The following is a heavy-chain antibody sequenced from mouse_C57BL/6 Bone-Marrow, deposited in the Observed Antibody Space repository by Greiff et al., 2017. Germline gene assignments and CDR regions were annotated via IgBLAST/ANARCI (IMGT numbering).Heavy chain of an antibody. J-gene: IGHJ3*01. V-gene: IGHV1-64*01. CDR1: GYTFTSYW. Sequence: QVQLQQPGAELVKPGASVKLSCKASGYTFTSYWMHWVKQRPGQGLEWIGMIHPNSGSTNYNEKFQSKATLTVDKSSSTAYMLLSSLTSEDSAVYYCARGGSPAWFAYWGQGTLVTVSA. CDR3: ARGGSPAWFAY. CDR2: IHPNSGST. D-gene: IGHD1-1*01.